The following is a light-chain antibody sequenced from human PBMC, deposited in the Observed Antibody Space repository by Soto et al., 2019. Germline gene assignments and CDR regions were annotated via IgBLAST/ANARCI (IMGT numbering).Light chain of an antibody. Sequence: QSALTQPRSVSGSPGQSVTISCTGTSSDVGGYNYVSWYQQHPGKAPKLMIYGVSERPSGVPDRFSGYKSGNTASLTSSGLQAEDEADYYCCSYAGSYTGVFGGGTKLTVL. J-gene: IGLJ2*01. CDR2: GVS. CDR1: SSDVGGYNY. V-gene: IGLV2-11*01. CDR3: CSYAGSYTGV.